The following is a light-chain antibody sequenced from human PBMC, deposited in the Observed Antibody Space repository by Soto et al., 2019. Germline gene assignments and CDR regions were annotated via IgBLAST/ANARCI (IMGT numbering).Light chain of an antibody. CDR3: QQYNNWPRT. V-gene: IGKV3-11*01. CDR1: QSVSSY. Sequence: EIVLTQSPATLSLSPGERATLSCRASQSVSSYLAWYQQKPGQAPRLLMYAASTRPTGIPARFSGSGSGTDFTLTISSLEPEDFAVYYCQQYNNWPRTFGQGTKVDIK. CDR2: AAS. J-gene: IGKJ1*01.